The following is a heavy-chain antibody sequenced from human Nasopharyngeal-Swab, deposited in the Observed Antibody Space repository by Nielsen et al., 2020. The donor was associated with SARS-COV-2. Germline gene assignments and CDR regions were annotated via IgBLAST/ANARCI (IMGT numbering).Heavy chain of an antibody. CDR1: GYSFTSYW. CDR3: ARHVRSYYYGSGNWFDP. Sequence: GESLKISCKGSGYSFTSYWISWVRQMPGKGLEWMGRIDPSDSYTNYSPSFQGHVTISADKSISTAYLQWSSLKASDTAMYYCARHVRSYYYGSGNWFDPWGQGILVTVSS. D-gene: IGHD3-10*01. CDR2: IDPSDSYT. V-gene: IGHV5-10-1*01. J-gene: IGHJ5*02.